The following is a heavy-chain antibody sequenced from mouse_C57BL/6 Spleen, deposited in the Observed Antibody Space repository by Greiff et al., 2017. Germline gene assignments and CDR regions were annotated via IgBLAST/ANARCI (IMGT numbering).Heavy chain of an antibody. Sequence: EVQLQQSGPELVKPGASVKISCKASGYSFTGYYMNWVKQSPEKSLEWIGEINPSTGGTTYNQKFKAKATLTVDKSSSTAYMQLKSLTSEDSAVYYCARREGPAWFAYWGQGTLVTVSA. CDR1: GYSFTGYY. CDR3: ARREGPAWFAY. V-gene: IGHV1-42*01. CDR2: INPSTGGT. J-gene: IGHJ3*01.